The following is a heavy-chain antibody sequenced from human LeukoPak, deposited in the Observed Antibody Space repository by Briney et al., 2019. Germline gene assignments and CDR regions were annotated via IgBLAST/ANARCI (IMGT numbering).Heavy chain of an antibody. D-gene: IGHD6-19*01. CDR1: GGSFSGYY. V-gene: IGHV4-34*01. CDR3: AGIAVAGKTSFDY. J-gene: IGHJ4*02. Sequence: PSETLSLTCAVYGGSFSGYYWSWIRQPPGKGLEWIGEINHSGSTNYNPSLKSRVTISVDTSKNQLSLKLSSVTAADTAVYYCAGIAVAGKTSFDYWGQGTLVTVSS. CDR2: INHSGST.